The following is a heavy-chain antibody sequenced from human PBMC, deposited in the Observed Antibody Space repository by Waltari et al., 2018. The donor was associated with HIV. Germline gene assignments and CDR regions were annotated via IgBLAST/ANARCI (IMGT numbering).Heavy chain of an antibody. V-gene: IGHV4-34*01. D-gene: IGHD3-10*01. Sequence: QVQLQQWGAGLLKTSETQSLTCAVSGGSFSGKFWTWIRQPPGKGLEWIGEINDSGTTNYNPSLKGRGTMSVDTSKNYFSLKLRSVTAADTAVYYCAGGHSAILYGLDVWGQGTTVTASS. CDR1: GGSFSGKF. CDR2: INDSGTT. J-gene: IGHJ6*02. CDR3: AGGHSAILYGLDV.